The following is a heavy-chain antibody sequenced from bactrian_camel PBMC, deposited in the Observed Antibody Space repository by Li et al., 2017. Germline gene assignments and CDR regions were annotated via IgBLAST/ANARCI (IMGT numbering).Heavy chain of an antibody. J-gene: IGHJ4*01. CDR2: IYIGTDNT. V-gene: IGHV3S25*01. Sequence: QLVESGGGSVQAGGSLRLSCVVSGYTYRSACMAWFRQVPGNVREGIAAIYIGTDNTFYADSVKGRFTISRDNDKNTVHLQMNSLTPEDTAMYYCAADFASVANDECDWDAQPHSSYSGQGTQVTVS. CDR1: GYTYRSAC. D-gene: IGHD1*01.